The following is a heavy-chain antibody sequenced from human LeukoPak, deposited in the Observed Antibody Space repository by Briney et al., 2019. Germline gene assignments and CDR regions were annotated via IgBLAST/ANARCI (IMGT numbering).Heavy chain of an antibody. CDR3: HSRDGYNSFDY. J-gene: IGHJ4*02. CDR1: GGTFSSYA. Sequence: SVKVSCKASGGTFSSYAISWVRQAPGQGLGWMGGIIPIFGTANYAQKFQGRVTITADESTSTAYMELSSLRSEDTAVYYCHSRDGYNSFDYWGQGTLVTVSS. V-gene: IGHV1-69*13. CDR2: IIPIFGTA. D-gene: IGHD5-24*01.